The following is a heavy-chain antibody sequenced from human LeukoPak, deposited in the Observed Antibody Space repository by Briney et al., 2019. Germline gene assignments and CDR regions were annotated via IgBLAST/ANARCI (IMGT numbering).Heavy chain of an antibody. D-gene: IGHD2-21*01. CDR3: ARDWEFCGGFSCYPYWYDS. V-gene: IGHV4-4*07. J-gene: IGHJ5*01. CDR1: GDFISPHR. CDR2: MAQSGNT. Sequence: SETLSLTCTVSGDFISPHRLSWIRQPAGKGLEFVGRMAQSGNTDYNPSLRSRLTMSLDTSKKQFSLKLSSVTAADTAVYYCARDWEFCGGFSCYPYWYDSWGQGILVTVSS.